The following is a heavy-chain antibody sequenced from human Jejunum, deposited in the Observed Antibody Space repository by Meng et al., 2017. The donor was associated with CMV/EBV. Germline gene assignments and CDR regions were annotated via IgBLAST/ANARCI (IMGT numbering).Heavy chain of an antibody. D-gene: IGHD3-16*02. CDR2: IRDDGGNR. CDR3: AKDTPGRYLDY. CDR1: GFPFRSSV. V-gene: IGHV3-30*02. Sequence: APLGFPFRSSVLNRVRRAPGKGLAWVAFIRDDGGNRYSADSVKGRYTISRDNSKNTLYLQMNSLRAEDTAVYYCAKDTPGRYLDYWGQGTLATVSS. J-gene: IGHJ4*02.